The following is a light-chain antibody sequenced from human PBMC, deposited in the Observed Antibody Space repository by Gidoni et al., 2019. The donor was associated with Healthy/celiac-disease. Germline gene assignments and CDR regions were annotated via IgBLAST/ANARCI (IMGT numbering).Light chain of an antibody. J-gene: IGKJ3*01. V-gene: IGKV1-5*03. CDR1: QSFSSW. Sequence: DIQMTQSPSTLSASLGDRVTITCLASQSFSSWLAWYQQKPGKAPKLLIYKASSLESGVPSSFSGSGSGTEFTLSISSLQPDDFATYYCQQYNRYSLTFGPGTKVDIK. CDR2: KAS. CDR3: QQYNRYSLT.